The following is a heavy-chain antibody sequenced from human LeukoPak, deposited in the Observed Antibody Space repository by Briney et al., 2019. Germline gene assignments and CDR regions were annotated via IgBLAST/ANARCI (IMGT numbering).Heavy chain of an antibody. CDR1: GFTFSSYG. CDR3: ARDVSGMDV. D-gene: IGHD5/OR15-5a*01. J-gene: IGHJ6*04. CDR2: IWYDGSNK. V-gene: IGHV3-33*01. Sequence: AGRSLRLSCAASGFTFSSYGMHWVRQAPGKGLEWVAVIWYDGSNKYYADSVKGRFTISRVNSKNMLYLQMNSLRAEDTAVYYCARDVSGMDVWGKGTTVTVSS.